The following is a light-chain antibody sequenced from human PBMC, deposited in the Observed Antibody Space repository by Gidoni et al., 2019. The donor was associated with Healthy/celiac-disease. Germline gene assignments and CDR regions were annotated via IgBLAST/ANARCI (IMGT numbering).Light chain of an antibody. CDR2: KDS. CDR3: QSADSSGTYLYV. CDR1: ALPKQY. V-gene: IGLV3-25*03. J-gene: IGLJ1*01. Sequence: SYELTQPTSVSGAPGQTARITCSGDALPKQYAYWYQQKPGQAPVLVIYKDSERPSAVPERFSGSSSGTTVTLTISGVQAEDEADYYCQSADSSGTYLYVFVTGTKVTVL.